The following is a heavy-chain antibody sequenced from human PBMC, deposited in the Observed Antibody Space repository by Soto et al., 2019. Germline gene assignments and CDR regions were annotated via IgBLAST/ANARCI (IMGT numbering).Heavy chain of an antibody. CDR2: LLRSGSTA. J-gene: IGHJ5*01. V-gene: IGHV3-23*01. CDR3: AKDAVSGDGIWLMDS. Sequence: GGFLRLSCEASLFPLRNYAINGSLKASGKGLEWVSSLLRSGSTAYYADSVRGRFTISSDTSANSLSLQMDSLRSEDTAIYYCAKDAVSGDGIWLMDSCGHGTVVTVSS. D-gene: IGHD4-17*01. CDR1: LFPLRNYA.